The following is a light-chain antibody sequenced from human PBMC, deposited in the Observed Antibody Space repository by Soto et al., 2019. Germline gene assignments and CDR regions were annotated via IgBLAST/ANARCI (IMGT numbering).Light chain of an antibody. CDR3: QQFSDSPLT. V-gene: IGKV1D-13*01. CDR1: QGIRSA. Sequence: AIQLTQSPSSLSASVGDRVAITCRASQGIRSALTWDQQKPGKAPNLLIYDASSLESGVPPRFSGSGSGTDFTPTISSLQPEDFATYYCQQFSDSPLTFGGGTKVEIK. CDR2: DAS. J-gene: IGKJ4*01.